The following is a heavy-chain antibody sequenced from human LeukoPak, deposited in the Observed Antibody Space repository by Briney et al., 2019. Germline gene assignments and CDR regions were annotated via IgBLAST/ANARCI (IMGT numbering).Heavy chain of an antibody. D-gene: IGHD6-6*01. V-gene: IGHV4-39*07. CDR3: ARESSSSRYFMDV. CDR2: IHYSGST. CDR1: GGSTSTSTSY. Sequence: PSETLSLTCSVSGGSTSTSTSYWGWVRQPPGKGLEWIGSIHYSGSTYKNPSLKSRVTISMDTSRSQFSLKVTSLTAADSAVYFCARESSSSRYFMDVWGRGTTVTVCS. J-gene: IGHJ6*03.